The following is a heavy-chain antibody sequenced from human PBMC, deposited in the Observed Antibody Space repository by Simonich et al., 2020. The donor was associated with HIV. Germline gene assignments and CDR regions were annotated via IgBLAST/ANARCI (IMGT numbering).Heavy chain of an antibody. CDR1: GFSFSGSW. Sequence: EVPLVQSGAEVQQPGASLQISCKGSGFSFSGSWFVWLRKMPGTGLEWMWSNFPGYSDTKLSPSFQGQGTISADKYISTAYLQWSSLKASDTAMDYCAKSNGSWFDPWGRGTLVTVSS. V-gene: IGHV5-51*01. J-gene: IGHJ5*02. CDR3: AKSNGSWFDP. CDR2: NFPGYSDT. D-gene: IGHD7-27*01.